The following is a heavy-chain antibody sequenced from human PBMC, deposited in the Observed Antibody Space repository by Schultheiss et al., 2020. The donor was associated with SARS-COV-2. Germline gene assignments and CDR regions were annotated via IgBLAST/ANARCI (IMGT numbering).Heavy chain of an antibody. CDR1: GGSFSGYY. V-gene: IGHV4-31*02. J-gene: IGHJ4*02. D-gene: IGHD2-8*01. Sequence: SQTLSLTCAVYGGSFSGYYWSWIRQHPGKGLEWIGSIYYSRTTYYNPSLKSRLTISVDTSKNQFSLNLTSVTAADTAVYYCARRSGVRAPFDYWGQGTLVTVSS. CDR2: IYYSRTT. CDR3: ARRSGVRAPFDY.